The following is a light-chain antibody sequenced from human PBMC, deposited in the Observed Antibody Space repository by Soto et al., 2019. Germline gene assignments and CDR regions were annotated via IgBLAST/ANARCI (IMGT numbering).Light chain of an antibody. CDR1: QDINNY. Sequence: DIQMTQSPSSLSASVGDRVTITCRASQDINNYLAWYQVQPGKGPKLLIYAASTLQSGVPSRFSGSGSGTDFTLTISSLQPEDVATSFCQKYNTAPRTFGQGTRV. J-gene: IGKJ1*01. CDR3: QKYNTAPRT. CDR2: AAS. V-gene: IGKV1-27*01.